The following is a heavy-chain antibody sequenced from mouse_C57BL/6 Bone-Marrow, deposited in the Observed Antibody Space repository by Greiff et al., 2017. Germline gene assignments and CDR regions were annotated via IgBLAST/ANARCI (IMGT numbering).Heavy chain of an antibody. J-gene: IGHJ3*01. D-gene: IGHD2-4*01. CDR2: IHPNSGST. Sequence: VKLQQPGAELVKPGASVKLSCKASGYTFTSYWMHWVKQRPGQGLEWIGMIHPNSGSTNYNEKFKSKATLTEDKSSSTAYMQLSSLTSEDSAVYYCARYYDYSGFAYWGQGTLVTVSA. CDR1: GYTFTSYW. CDR3: ARYYDYSGFAY. V-gene: IGHV1-64*01.